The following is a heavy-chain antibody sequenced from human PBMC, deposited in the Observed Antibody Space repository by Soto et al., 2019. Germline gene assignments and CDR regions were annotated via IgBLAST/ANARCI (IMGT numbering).Heavy chain of an antibody. V-gene: IGHV4-31*03. D-gene: IGHD6-13*01. CDR3: ARTGGYSSSRQTNFCYYVMDV. CDR1: GGSISSGGYY. J-gene: IGHJ6*02. CDR2: IYYSGST. Sequence: PSETLSLTCTVSGGSISSGGYYWSWIRQPPGKGLEWIGYIYYSGSTSYNPSLKNRVPISVDTSTNQFSLKLSSVTAADTAVYYCARTGGYSSSRQTNFCYYVMDVWGQGSTVTVSS.